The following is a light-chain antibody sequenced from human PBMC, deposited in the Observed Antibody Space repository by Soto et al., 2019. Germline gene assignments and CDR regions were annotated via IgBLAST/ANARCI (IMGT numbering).Light chain of an antibody. Sequence: IQMTQSPSSLSASVGDRVTITCRASQGIDNHLAWFQQKPGKAPNLLIYAASTLQSGVPSRFTGSGSGTDFTLTISSLQPEDAAIYYCQKCKVAPFTFGGGTKVDI. CDR2: AAS. CDR3: QKCKVAPFT. V-gene: IGKV1-27*01. CDR1: QGIDNH. J-gene: IGKJ4*01.